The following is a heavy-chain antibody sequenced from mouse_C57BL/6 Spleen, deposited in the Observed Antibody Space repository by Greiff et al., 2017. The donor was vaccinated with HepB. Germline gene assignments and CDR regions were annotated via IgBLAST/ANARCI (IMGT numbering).Heavy chain of an antibody. CDR3: ARLVPSYYSNLAWFAY. CDR1: GYTFTSYW. J-gene: IGHJ3*01. V-gene: IGHV1-7*01. D-gene: IGHD2-5*01. Sequence: QVQLQQSGAELAKPGASVKLSCKASGYTFTSYWMHWVKQRPGQGLEWIGYINPSSGYTKYNQKFKDKATLTADKSSSTAYMQLSSLTYEDSAVYYCARLVPSYYSNLAWFAYWGQGTLVTVSA. CDR2: INPSSGYT.